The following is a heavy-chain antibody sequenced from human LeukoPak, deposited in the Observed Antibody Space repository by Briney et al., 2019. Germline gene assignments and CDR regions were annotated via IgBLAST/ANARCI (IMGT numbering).Heavy chain of an antibody. V-gene: IGHV1-2*02. CDR3: ARGKEMTTITPLGAFDI. J-gene: IGHJ3*02. D-gene: IGHD5-24*01. Sequence: GAPVKVSCKASGYTFTGYYVHWVRQAPGQGLEHMGWINPNTGGTNYAPKFQGRVTMTRDTSISTAYMELSRLRSDDTAGYYCARGKEMTTITPLGAFDIWGQETMVTVSS. CDR1: GYTFTGYY. CDR2: INPNTGGT.